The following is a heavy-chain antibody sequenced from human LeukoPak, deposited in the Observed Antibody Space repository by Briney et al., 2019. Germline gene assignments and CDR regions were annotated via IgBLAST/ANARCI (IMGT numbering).Heavy chain of an antibody. D-gene: IGHD3-22*01. V-gene: IGHV3-23*01. CDR3: AKGTYDSRGHFDY. CDR2: LSGGSTT. Sequence: GGSLRLSCAASGFTFHKFAMTWVRQAPGKGLAWVASLSGGSTTYYADSVKGRFTISRDNSKNTLYLQMNSLRAEDTAAYYCAKGTYDSRGHFDYWGQGTLVSVSS. CDR1: GFTFHKFA. J-gene: IGHJ4*02.